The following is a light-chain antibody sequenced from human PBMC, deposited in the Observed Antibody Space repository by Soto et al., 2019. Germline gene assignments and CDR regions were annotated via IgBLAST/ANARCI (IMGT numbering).Light chain of an antibody. CDR3: QQYDNVPLS. J-gene: IGKJ4*01. V-gene: IGKV1-33*01. CDR1: QDINNY. Sequence: DIPMTQSPSSLSASVGDRVTITCQASQDINNYLNWYQQKSGKAPKLLIYDASNLEPGVPSRFSGSGSGTHFTFTISSLQPEDIATYHCQQYDNVPLSFGGGTKVEIK. CDR2: DAS.